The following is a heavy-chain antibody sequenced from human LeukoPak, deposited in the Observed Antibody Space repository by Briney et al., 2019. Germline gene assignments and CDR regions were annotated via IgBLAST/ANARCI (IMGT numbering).Heavy chain of an antibody. D-gene: IGHD1-1*01. CDR2: INWNGGST. CDR3: AREVLIDSYFYYMDV. CDR1: VFTFDDHG. Sequence: PGGSLRLSCAASVFTFDDHGMSWVRQAPGKGLEWVSSINWNGGSTAYADSVKGRFTISRDNAKNSLYLQMNSLRAEDTALYYCAREVLIDSYFYYMDVWGKGTTVTVSS. J-gene: IGHJ6*03. V-gene: IGHV3-20*04.